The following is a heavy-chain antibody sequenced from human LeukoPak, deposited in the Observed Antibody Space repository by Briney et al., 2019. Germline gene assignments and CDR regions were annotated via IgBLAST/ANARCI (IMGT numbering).Heavy chain of an antibody. V-gene: IGHV1-18*01. CDR1: GYTFANFG. CDR3: ARDDGDY. Sequence: ASVEVSCKASGYTFANFGINWVRQAPGQGLEWMGWISAYNVNTNYTQKFQGRVTLTTDTSTGTAYMELRSLRSDDTAVYYCARDDGDYWGQGTLVTVSS. CDR2: ISAYNVNT. J-gene: IGHJ4*02.